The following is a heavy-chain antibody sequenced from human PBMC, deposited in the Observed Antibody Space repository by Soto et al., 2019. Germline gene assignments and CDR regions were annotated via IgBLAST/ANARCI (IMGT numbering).Heavy chain of an antibody. J-gene: IGHJ5*02. CDR2: ISSSGSTI. Sequence: EVQLVESGGGLVQPGGSLRLSCAASGFTFSSYEMNWVRQAPGKGLEWVSYISSSGSTIYYADSVKGRFTISRDNAKNSLYLQMNSLRAEDTAVYYCARDLGDSSGYYHHWGQGTLVTVSS. CDR1: GFTFSSYE. D-gene: IGHD3-22*01. V-gene: IGHV3-48*03. CDR3: ARDLGDSSGYYHH.